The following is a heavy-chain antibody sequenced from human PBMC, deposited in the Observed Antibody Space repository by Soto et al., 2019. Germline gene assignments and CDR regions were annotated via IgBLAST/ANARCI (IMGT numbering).Heavy chain of an antibody. CDR2: ISGSNNNI. CDR3: ASERLCGADCYFFDN. D-gene: IGHD2-21*02. J-gene: IGHJ4*02. Sequence: GGSLRLSCAASGFTLRNYEMNWVRQAPGKGLEWISKISGSNNNIYYADSVRGRFTISGDNAKNSLYLQMNSLRAEDTAIYYCASERLCGADCYFFDNWGQGTQVTVSS. CDR1: GFTLRNYE. V-gene: IGHV3-48*03.